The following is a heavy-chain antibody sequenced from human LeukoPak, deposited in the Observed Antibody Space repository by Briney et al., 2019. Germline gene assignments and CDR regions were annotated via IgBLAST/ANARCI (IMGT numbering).Heavy chain of an antibody. CDR2: IYYSGST. CDR3: ARGEPAFSSGWYTYYFDY. Sequence: SETLSLTCTVSGGSISSYYWSWIRQTPGKGLEWIGYIYYSGSTNYNPSLRSRVAISLDTSKNQFSLKLSSVTAADTAVYYCARGEPAFSSGWYTYYFDYWGQGTLVTVSS. V-gene: IGHV4-59*01. D-gene: IGHD6-19*01. CDR1: GGSISSYY. J-gene: IGHJ4*02.